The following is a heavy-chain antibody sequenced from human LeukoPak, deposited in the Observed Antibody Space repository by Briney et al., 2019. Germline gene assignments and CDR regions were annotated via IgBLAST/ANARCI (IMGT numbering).Heavy chain of an antibody. Sequence: GGSLRLSCAASGFTFSSYSMNWVRQAPGKGLEWVSSISSSSSYIYYADSVKGRFTISRDNAKNSLYLQMNSLRAEDTAVYYCAKDRRYCSSTSCYSNAFNIWGQGTMVTVSS. CDR1: GFTFSSYS. J-gene: IGHJ3*02. CDR2: ISSSSSYI. CDR3: AKDRRYCSSTSCYSNAFNI. D-gene: IGHD2-2*01. V-gene: IGHV3-21*01.